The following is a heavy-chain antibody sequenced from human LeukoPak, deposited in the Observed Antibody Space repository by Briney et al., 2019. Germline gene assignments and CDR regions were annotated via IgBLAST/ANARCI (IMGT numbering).Heavy chain of an antibody. J-gene: IGHJ4*02. CDR2: IHHSGST. V-gene: IGHV4-38-2*02. Sequence: SETLSLTCTVSGYSISSGYYWGWIRQPPGKGLEWIGSIHHSGSTYYNPSLKSRVAISVDTSKNQFSLKLNSVTAADTAVYYCARGYGVNVAMALYYFDYWGQGXLVTVSS. CDR1: GYSISSGYY. CDR3: ARGYGVNVAMALYYFDY. D-gene: IGHD5-24*01.